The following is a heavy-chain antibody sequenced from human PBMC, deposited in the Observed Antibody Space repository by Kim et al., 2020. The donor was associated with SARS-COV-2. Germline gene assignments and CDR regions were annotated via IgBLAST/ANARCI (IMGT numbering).Heavy chain of an antibody. CDR3: ARTGYCNSTSCYSRERHYYYYYMDV. D-gene: IGHD2-2*01. CDR1: NGSVSSYY. CDR2: IYYSGST. J-gene: IGHJ6*03. Sequence: SETLSLTCTVSNGSVSSYYWSWIRQPPGEGLEWIGYIYYSGSTNYNPSLKSRVTISVDASKNQLSLSLSSVTAADTAVYYCARTGYCNSTSCYSRERHYYYYYMDVWGKGTTVTVTS. V-gene: IGHV4-59*08.